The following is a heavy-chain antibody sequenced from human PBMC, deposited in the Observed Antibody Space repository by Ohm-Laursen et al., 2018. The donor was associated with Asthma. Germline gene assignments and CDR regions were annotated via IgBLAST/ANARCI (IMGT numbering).Heavy chain of an antibody. CDR2: ISWNSGSI. CDR1: GFTFDDYA. CDR3: AKDAVMFVQGAFDI. D-gene: IGHD3-10*02. V-gene: IGHV3-9*01. Sequence: SLRLSCAASGFTFDDYAMHWGRQAPGKGLEWVSGISWNSGSIGYADSVKGRFTISRDNAKNSLYLQMNSLRAEDTALYYCAKDAVMFVQGAFDIWGQGTMVTVSS. J-gene: IGHJ3*02.